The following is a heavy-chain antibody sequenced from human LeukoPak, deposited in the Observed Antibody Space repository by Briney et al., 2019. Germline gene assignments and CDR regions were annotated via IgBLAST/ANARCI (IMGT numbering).Heavy chain of an antibody. CDR3: ARSMRIPYYFDY. CDR2: IYYSGTT. V-gene: IGHV4-59*12. J-gene: IGHJ4*02. Sequence: SETLSLTCTVSGGSISSYYWSWIRQPPGKGLEWIGYIYYSGTTNYNPSLKSRVTISVDTSKNQFSLKLSSVTAADTAVYYCARSMRIPYYFDYWGQGTLVTVSS. CDR1: GGSISSYY.